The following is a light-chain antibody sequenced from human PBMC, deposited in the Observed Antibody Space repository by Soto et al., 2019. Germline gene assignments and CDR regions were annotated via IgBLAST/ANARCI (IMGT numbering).Light chain of an antibody. CDR3: CSYAASSALWV. Sequence: ALTQPASVSGSPGQSITISCTGTNSDVGTYELVSWYQQHPGRAPKLMIYEGSKRPSGVSNRFSGSKSGDTASLTISGLQAEDEANYYCCSYAASSALWVFGGGTKLTVL. CDR1: NSDVGTYEL. V-gene: IGLV2-23*01. J-gene: IGLJ3*02. CDR2: EGS.